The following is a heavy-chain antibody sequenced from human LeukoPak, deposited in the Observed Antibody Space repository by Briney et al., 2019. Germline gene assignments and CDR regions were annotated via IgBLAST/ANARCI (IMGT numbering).Heavy chain of an antibody. CDR1: GFTFDDYA. CDR3: AKNGGFYGSWFLHY. V-gene: IGHV3-9*01. J-gene: IGHJ4*02. CDR2: ISWNSGSI. D-gene: IGHD3-10*01. Sequence: PGGSLRLSCAASGFTFDDYAMHWVRQAPGKGLEWVSGISWNSGSIGYADSVKGRFTISRDNAKNSLYLQMNSLRAEDTAVYYCAKNGGFYGSWFLHYWGQGTLVTVSS.